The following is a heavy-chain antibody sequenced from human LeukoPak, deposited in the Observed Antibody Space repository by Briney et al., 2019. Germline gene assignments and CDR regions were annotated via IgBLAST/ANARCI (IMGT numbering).Heavy chain of an antibody. CDR1: GFTFSSYW. J-gene: IGHJ5*02. CDR2: ISSSGSTI. CDR3: AREVESSTRYNWFDP. V-gene: IGHV3-48*04. D-gene: IGHD5-24*01. Sequence: SGGSLRLSCAASGFTFSSYWMSWVRQAPGKGLEWVSYISSSGSTIYYAGSVKGRFTISRDNAKNSLYLQMNSLRAEDTAVYYCAREVESSTRYNWFDPWGQGTLVTVSS.